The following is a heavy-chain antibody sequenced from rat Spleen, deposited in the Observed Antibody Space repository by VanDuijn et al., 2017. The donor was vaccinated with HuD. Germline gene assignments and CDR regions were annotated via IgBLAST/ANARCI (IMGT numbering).Heavy chain of an antibody. V-gene: IGHV5-58*01. CDR1: GFTFSTYW. CDR3: ATHGLLRVHPNWFAY. Sequence: EVQLVETGGGLVQPGRSLKLSCVASGFTFSTYWMYWIRQAPGKGLEWVSSINPDGGTTYYPDSVKGRFTISRDNAENTVYLQMNSLRSEDTATYYCATHGLLRVHPNWFAYWGQGSLVTVSS. D-gene: IGHD1-7*01. J-gene: IGHJ3*01. CDR2: INPDGGTT.